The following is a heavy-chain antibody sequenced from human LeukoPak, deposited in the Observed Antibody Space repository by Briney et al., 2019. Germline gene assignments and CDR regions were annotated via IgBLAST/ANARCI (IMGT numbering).Heavy chain of an antibody. V-gene: IGHV3-48*02. CDR3: ARVNSVSRASDS. CDR1: GFSFSDYN. CDR2: ITDTSRIM. J-gene: IGHJ4*02. Sequence: GGSLRLSCAASGFSFSDYNMNWVRQAPGKGLEWVSYITDTSRIMYYADSVRGRFTISRDNAKNSLYLQMHTLTDEDTAVYYCARVNSVSRASDSWGQGTLVTVSS. D-gene: IGHD1-26*01.